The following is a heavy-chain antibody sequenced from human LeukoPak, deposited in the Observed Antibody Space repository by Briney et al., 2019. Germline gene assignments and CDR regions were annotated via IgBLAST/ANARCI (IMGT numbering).Heavy chain of an antibody. CDR3: ARDRKVGAKGMDV. D-gene: IGHD1-26*01. V-gene: IGHV1-46*01. CDR2: INPSGGST. Sequence: ASVKVSCKASGYTFTSYYMHWVRQAPGQGLEWMGVINPSGGSTSYAQKFQGRVTMTRDTSTSTVYMELSSLRSEDTAVYYCARDRKVGAKGMDVWGKGTTVTVSS. CDR1: GYTFTSYY. J-gene: IGHJ6*04.